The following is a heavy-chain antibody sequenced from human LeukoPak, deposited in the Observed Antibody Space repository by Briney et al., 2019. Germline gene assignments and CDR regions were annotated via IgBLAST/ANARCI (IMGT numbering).Heavy chain of an antibody. J-gene: IGHJ5*02. CDR2: IYWDDDK. Sequence: SGPTLVNPTQTLTLTCTFSGFSLSTSGVGVGWIRQPPGKALEWLVIIYWDDDKRYSPSLKSRLTITKDISKNQVVLTMTNMDPVDTATYYCAHRRGSNWFDPWGQGTLVTVSS. V-gene: IGHV2-5*02. D-gene: IGHD3-16*01. CDR1: GFSLSTSGVG. CDR3: AHRRGSNWFDP.